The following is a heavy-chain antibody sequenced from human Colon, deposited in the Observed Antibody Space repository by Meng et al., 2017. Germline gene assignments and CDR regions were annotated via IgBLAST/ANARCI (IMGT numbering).Heavy chain of an antibody. V-gene: IGHV3-7*01. D-gene: IGHD3-16*01. CDR3: ARADVLYDYVWGSAGDY. Sequence: GESLKISCAASGFSFSNYWMSWVRQAPGKGLEWVANIQDDGSAKYYVDSVKGRFTISRDNAYNPLYLQMNSLRAEDTAVYYCARADVLYDYVWGSAGDYWGQGALVTVSS. CDR1: GFSFSNYW. J-gene: IGHJ4*02. CDR2: IQDDGSAK.